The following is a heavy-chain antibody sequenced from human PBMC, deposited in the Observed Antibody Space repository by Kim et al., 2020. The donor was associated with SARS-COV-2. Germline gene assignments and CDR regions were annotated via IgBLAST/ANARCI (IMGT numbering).Heavy chain of an antibody. D-gene: IGHD3-22*01. Sequence: GRFTISRDNSKNTLYLQMNSLRAEDTAVYYCAKAPLFYYDSSGYYYGMDVWGQGTTVTVSS. V-gene: IGHV3-23*01. CDR3: AKAPLFYYDSSGYYYGMDV. J-gene: IGHJ6*02.